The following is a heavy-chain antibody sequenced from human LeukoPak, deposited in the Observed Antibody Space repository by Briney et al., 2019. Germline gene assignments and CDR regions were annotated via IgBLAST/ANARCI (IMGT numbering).Heavy chain of an antibody. CDR3: AGFVEMATIYTY. CDR1: GGSISSSSYY. D-gene: IGHD5-24*01. CDR2: IYYSGST. V-gene: IGHV4-39*01. J-gene: IGHJ4*02. Sequence: SETLSLTCTVSGGSISSSSYYWGWIRQPPGKGLEWIGSIYYSGSTYYNPSLKSRVTISVDTSKNQFSLKLSSVTAADTAVYYCAGFVEMATIYTYWGQGTLVTVSS.